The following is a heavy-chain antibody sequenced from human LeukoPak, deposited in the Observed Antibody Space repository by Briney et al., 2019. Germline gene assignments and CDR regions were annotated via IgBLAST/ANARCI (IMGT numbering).Heavy chain of an antibody. J-gene: IGHJ6*02. CDR2: IYYSGST. V-gene: IGHV4-31*03. CDR3: ARDRIGLYYYYYGMDV. CDR1: GGSISSYY. D-gene: IGHD1-26*01. Sequence: TLSLTCTVSGGSISSYYWSWIRQHPGKGLEWIGYIYYSGSTYYNPSLKSRVTISVDTSKNQFSLKLSSVTAADTAVYYCARDRIGLYYYYYGMDVWGQGTTVTVSS.